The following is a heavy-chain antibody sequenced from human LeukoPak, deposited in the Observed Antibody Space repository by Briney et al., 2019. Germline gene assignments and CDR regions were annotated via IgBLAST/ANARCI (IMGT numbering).Heavy chain of an antibody. CDR2: ISGSGGST. J-gene: IGHJ4*02. D-gene: IGHD2-21*02. CDR1: GFTFSSYA. Sequence: TGGSLRLSCAASGFTFSSYAMSWVRQAPGKGLEWVSAISGSGGSTYYGDSVKGRFTISRDNSKNTLYLQMNSLRAEDTAVYYCAKSDWITPRQIDYWGQGTLVTVSS. V-gene: IGHV3-23*01. CDR3: AKSDWITPRQIDY.